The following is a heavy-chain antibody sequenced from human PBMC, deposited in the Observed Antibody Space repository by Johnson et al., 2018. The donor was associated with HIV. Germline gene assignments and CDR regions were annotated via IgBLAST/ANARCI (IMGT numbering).Heavy chain of an antibody. D-gene: IGHD3-16*01. CDR1: GFTVSSNY. Sequence: VQLVESGGDLVQPGGSLKVSCAASGFTVSSNYMSWVRQAPGKGLEWVSVIYSGGSTYYADSVKGRFTISRDNSKNTLYLQMNSLRADDTAIYYCARGGRAKDAFDIWGQGTMVTVSS. CDR2: IYSGGST. CDR3: ARGGRAKDAFDI. J-gene: IGHJ3*02. V-gene: IGHV3-66*01.